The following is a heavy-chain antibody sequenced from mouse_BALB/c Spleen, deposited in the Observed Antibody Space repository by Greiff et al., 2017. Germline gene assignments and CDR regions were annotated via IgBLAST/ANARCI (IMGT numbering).Heavy chain of an antibody. D-gene: IGHD4-1*01. CDR1: GFTFSDYY. CDR3: ARDWDVGFAY. J-gene: IGHJ3*01. Sequence: EVLLVESGGGLVKPGGSLKLSCAASGFTFSDYYMYWVRQTPDKRLEWVAAISDGGSCTYYTDSVKGRFTISRDNAKNNLYLLMSSLKSEDKAMYYCARDWDVGFAYWGQGTLVTVSA. V-gene: IGHV5-4*02. CDR2: ISDGGSCT.